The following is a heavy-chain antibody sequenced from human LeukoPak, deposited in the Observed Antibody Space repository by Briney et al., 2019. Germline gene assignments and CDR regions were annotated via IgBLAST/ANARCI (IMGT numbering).Heavy chain of an antibody. CDR2: ISGSGGST. J-gene: IGHJ4*02. CDR1: GFTFSSYA. V-gene: IGHV3-23*01. CDR3: AREAARGNGNYEDY. Sequence: GGSLRLSCAASGFTFSSYAMSWVRQAPGKGLEWVSAISGSGGSTYYADSVKGRFTISRDNSKNTLYLQMNSLRAEDTAVYYWAREAARGNGNYEDYWGKGTLVTVPS. D-gene: IGHD1-1*01.